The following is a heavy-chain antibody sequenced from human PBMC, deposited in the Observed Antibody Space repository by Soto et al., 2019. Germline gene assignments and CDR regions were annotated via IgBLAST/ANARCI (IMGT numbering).Heavy chain of an antibody. CDR2: IIPIFGTA. J-gene: IGHJ4*02. V-gene: IGHV1-69*01. CDR3: ARGADYDYIWGSYRPVYFDY. CDR1: GGTFSSYA. Sequence: QVQLVQSGAEVKKPGSSVKVSCKASGGTFSSYAISWVRQAPGQGLEWMGGIIPIFGTANYAQKFQGRVTITADESTSTAYMELSSLRSEDTAVYYCARGADYDYIWGSYRPVYFDYCGQGTLVTVSS. D-gene: IGHD3-16*02.